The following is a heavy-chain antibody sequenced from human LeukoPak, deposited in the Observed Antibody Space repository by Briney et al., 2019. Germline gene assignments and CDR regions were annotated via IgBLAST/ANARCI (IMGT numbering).Heavy chain of an antibody. V-gene: IGHV4-61*09. CDR1: GGSISRDGYY. CDR2: IYSSGNT. Sequence: SETLSLTCTVSGGSISRDGYYWSWIRQPAGKGLEWIGQIYSSGNTNYNPSLKNRVTISVDTSRNQFFLNLRSVTAADRAIYYCVRDPSAMVFGYWGQGILVTVSS. J-gene: IGHJ4*02. CDR3: VRDPSAMVFGY. D-gene: IGHD3-10*01.